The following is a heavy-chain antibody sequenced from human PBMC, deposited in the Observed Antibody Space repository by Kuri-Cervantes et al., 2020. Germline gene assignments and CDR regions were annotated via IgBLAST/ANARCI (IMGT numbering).Heavy chain of an antibody. CDR3: ARDAEYCSGGSCFPPGY. Sequence: GESLKISCAASGFTFSSYAMHWVRQAPGKGLEWVAVISYDGSNKYYADSVKGRFTISRDNSKNTPYLQMNSLRAEDTAVYYCARDAEYCSGGSCFPPGYWGQGTLVTVSS. J-gene: IGHJ4*02. D-gene: IGHD2-15*01. V-gene: IGHV3-30-3*01. CDR2: ISYDGSNK. CDR1: GFTFSSYA.